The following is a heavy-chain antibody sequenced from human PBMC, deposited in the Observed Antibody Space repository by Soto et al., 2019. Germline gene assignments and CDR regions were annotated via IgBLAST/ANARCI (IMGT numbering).Heavy chain of an antibody. CDR3: VWYSSKAGSARGRFDS. D-gene: IGHD6-13*01. V-gene: IGHV5-10-1*01. J-gene: IGHJ4*02. Sequence: ETLKISCPDCGDDFTTKWHCWVRHRPRKGLGWVGRVAPPDSYTAYNPSFRVHLIISVDRSVSTAYQEWSRLKASDSAAYYCVWYSSKAGSARGRFDSWGQGTLVTGSS. CDR1: GDDFTTKW. CDR2: VAPPDSYT.